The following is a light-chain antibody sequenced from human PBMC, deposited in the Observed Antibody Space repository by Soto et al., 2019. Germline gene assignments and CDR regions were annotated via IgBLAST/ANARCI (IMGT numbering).Light chain of an antibody. CDR3: QQSDSSPLLT. V-gene: IGKV3-20*01. CDR2: GVS. CDR1: QSVSSNY. J-gene: IGKJ4*01. Sequence: EIVLTQSPGTLSLSPGERATLSCRASQSVSSNYLAWYRQKPGQAPRLLIYGVSSRAAGCPDRISASGSGTDFTLTISRLEPEDFAVYSCQQSDSSPLLTFGGGSRVDIK.